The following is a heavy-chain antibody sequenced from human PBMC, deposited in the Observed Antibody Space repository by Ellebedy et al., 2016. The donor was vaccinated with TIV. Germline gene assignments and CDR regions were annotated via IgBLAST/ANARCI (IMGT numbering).Heavy chain of an antibody. Sequence: SETLSLTCTVSGGSISTSGSFWGWVRQPPGKGLEWIGTIYYTGATYYNPSLQSRVAISVDTSKNQFSPKLRSLTAADTAVYFCAKDRGSHITDFWGQGTLVTVSS. CDR3: AKDRGSHITDF. V-gene: IGHV4-39*07. J-gene: IGHJ4*02. CDR1: GGSISTSGSF. D-gene: IGHD3-16*01. CDR2: IYYTGAT.